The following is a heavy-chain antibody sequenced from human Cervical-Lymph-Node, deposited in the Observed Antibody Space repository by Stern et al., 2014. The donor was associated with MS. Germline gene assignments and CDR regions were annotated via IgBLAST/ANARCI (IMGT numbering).Heavy chain of an antibody. J-gene: IGHJ4*02. V-gene: IGHV5-51*01. Sequence: EVQLVQSGPEVKRPGESLKISCQASGYTFTSYWIGWVRQMPGKGLEWIAIIFPGGSEIRNSPTFQGQVPIPADKPSSTPYLQWNNLKASDTAIYYCARQRYFDYWGQGTLVTVSS. CDR1: GYTFTSYW. CDR2: IFPGGSEI. CDR3: ARQRYFDY.